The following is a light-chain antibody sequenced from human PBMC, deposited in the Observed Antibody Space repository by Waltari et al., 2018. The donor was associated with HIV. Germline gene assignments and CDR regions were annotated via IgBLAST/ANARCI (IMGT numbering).Light chain of an antibody. CDR2: DVT. CDR1: SSDVGAYNY. Sequence: QSALAQPPSASGSAGQSVTISCTGTSSDVGAYNYVSWYQQHPGKSPNLIIYDVTKRPSGVPDRCSGAKSGNTASLTVSGLQGEDEADYYCSSYADSDTPVVFGGGTKLTVL. V-gene: IGLV2-8*01. J-gene: IGLJ2*01. CDR3: SSYADSDTPVV.